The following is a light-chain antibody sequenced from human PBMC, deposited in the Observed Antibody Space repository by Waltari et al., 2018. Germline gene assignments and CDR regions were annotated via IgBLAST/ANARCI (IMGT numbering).Light chain of an antibody. J-gene: IGLJ3*02. CDR3: AAWDDSLHAWV. CDR1: RSNIGSET. V-gene: IGLV1-44*01. CDR2: NDN. Sequence: QSVLTQPPSGSGTPGQRVTISRSGGRSNIGSETVNWYQQLPGTAPKVLIYNDNQRPSGVPDRFSGSKSGTSASLAISGLQSEDEADYYCAAWDDSLHAWVFGGGTKLTVL.